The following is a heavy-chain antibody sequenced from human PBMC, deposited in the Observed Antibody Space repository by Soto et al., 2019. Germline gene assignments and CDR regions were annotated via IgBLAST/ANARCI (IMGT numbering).Heavy chain of an antibody. CDR1: GFTFSDYS. D-gene: IGHD4-17*01. CDR2: ISYDGNNK. V-gene: IGHV3-30-3*01. CDR3: ARDGSPYGEPHDAFDI. Sequence: VQLIQSGGGVVQPGRSLRLSCAASGFTFSDYSLHWVRRAPGKGLQWVALISYDGNNKDFADSVNGRFSISRDNSRNTLYLQLNSLRLEDTGIYYCARDGSPYGEPHDAFDIWGQGTLVSVSS. J-gene: IGHJ3*02.